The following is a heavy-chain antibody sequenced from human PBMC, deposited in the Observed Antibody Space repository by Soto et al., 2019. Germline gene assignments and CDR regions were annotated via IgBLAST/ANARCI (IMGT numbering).Heavy chain of an antibody. D-gene: IGHD6-13*01. V-gene: IGHV1-69*01. CDR3: ARADRAAAGPPTHACDI. CDR1: GVTFSSYA. J-gene: IGHJ3*02. CDR2: IIPIFGTA. Sequence: QVQLVQSGAEVKKPGSSVKVSCKASGVTFSSYAISWVRQAPGQGREWMGGIIPIFGTANYSQKFRGRVMITADESTSTAYMELSSLRAEDTAVYYCARADRAAAGPPTHACDIWGQGTMVTVSS.